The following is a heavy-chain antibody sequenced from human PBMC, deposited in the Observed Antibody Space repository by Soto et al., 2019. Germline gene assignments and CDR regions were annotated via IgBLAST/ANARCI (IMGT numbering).Heavy chain of an antibody. Sequence: GGSLRLSCAASGFTFSSYWMSWVRQAPGKGLEWVANIKQDGSEKYYVDSVKGRFTISRDNAKNSLYLQMNSLRAEDTAVYYCARERGDYDFWSGTSQGWFDPWGQGTLVPVSS. J-gene: IGHJ5*02. V-gene: IGHV3-7*03. CDR1: GFTFSSYW. D-gene: IGHD3-3*01. CDR2: IKQDGSEK. CDR3: ARERGDYDFWSGTSQGWFDP.